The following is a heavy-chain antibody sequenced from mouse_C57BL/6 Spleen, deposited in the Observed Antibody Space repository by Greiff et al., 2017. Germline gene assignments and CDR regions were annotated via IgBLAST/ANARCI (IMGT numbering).Heavy chain of an antibody. CDR2: INYDGSST. V-gene: IGHV5-16*01. CDR1: GFTFSDYY. D-gene: IGHD2-5*01. CDR3: ERENYYSNLYWYFDV. Sequence: EVHLVESEGGLVQPGSSMKLSCTASGFTFSDYYMAWVRQVPEKGLEWVANINYDGSSTYSLDSLKSRFIISRDNAKNILYLQMSSLTSEDTATYYCERENYYSNLYWYFDVWGTGTTVTVSS. J-gene: IGHJ1*03.